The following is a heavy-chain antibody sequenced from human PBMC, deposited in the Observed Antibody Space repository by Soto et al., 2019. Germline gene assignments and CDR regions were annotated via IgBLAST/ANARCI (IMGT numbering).Heavy chain of an antibody. CDR2: ISYDGSSK. Sequence: QVQLVESGGGVVQPGRSLRLSCAASGFTFSNYGMYWVRQAPGKGLEWVAFISYDGSSKFYADPMKGRHTISRDNSKETLGLQMNSLRAEDMAGYCCGKGIGNYWAVDYWGQGTMVAVSS. CDR3: GKGIGNYWAVDY. V-gene: IGHV3-30*18. J-gene: IGHJ4*02. CDR1: GFTFSNYG. D-gene: IGHD1-26*01.